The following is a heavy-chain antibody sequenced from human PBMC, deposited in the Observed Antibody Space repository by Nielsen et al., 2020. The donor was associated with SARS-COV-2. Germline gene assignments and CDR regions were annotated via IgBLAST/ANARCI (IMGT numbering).Heavy chain of an antibody. CDR2: MNPNSGNT. CDR3: ARGGYSYGPGWFDP. D-gene: IGHD5-18*01. V-gene: IGHV1-8*02. Sequence: ASVKVSCKASGGTFSSYAINWVRQATGQGLEWMGWMNPNSGNTGYAQKFQGRVTMTRNTSISTAYMELSSLRSEDTAVYYCARGGYSYGPGWFDPWGQGTLVTVSS. J-gene: IGHJ5*02. CDR1: GGTFSSYA.